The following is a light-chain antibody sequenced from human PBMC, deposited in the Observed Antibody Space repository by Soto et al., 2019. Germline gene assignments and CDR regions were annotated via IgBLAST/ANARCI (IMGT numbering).Light chain of an antibody. V-gene: IGKV3-11*01. CDR1: QSVSSY. CDR2: GAS. J-gene: IGKJ2*01. CDR3: QQRSDWPGT. Sequence: EIVLTQSPATLSLSPGERATLSCRASQSVSSYLAWYQQKPGQTPRLLIYGASIRASGIPARFGGSGSGTDFTLTISSLEPEDFAVYYCQQRSDWPGTFGQGTKLEIK.